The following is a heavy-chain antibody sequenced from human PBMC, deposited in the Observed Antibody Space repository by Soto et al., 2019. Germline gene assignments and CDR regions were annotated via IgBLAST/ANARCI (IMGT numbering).Heavy chain of an antibody. CDR1: GFSFSSYS. CDR2: ISSSSSYI. V-gene: IGHV3-21*01. J-gene: IGHJ1*01. CDR3: ARVLITPGVEGFQH. Sequence: GGSLRLSCAASGFSFSSYSMNWVRQAPGKGLEWVSSISSSSSYIYYADSVKGRFTISRDNAKNSLYLQMNSLRAEDTAVYYCARVLITPGVEGFQHWGQGTLVTVSS. D-gene: IGHD3-16*01.